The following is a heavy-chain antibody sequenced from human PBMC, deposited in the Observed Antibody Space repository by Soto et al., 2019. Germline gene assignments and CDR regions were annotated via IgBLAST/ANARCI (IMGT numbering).Heavy chain of an antibody. CDR3: ARRPLLESHFDY. J-gene: IGHJ4*02. CDR2: VNAASGNT. Sequence: QVHLVQSGAEARKPGASVNVSCMASGFSLNTYVVHWVRQAPGQGLEWMGWVNAASGNTQTSQKFQGRLTLTRDKSANTAYMELSNLRTEDTAAYFCARRPLLESHFDYWGQGTLVAVSS. CDR1: GFSLNTYV. V-gene: IGHV1-3*01.